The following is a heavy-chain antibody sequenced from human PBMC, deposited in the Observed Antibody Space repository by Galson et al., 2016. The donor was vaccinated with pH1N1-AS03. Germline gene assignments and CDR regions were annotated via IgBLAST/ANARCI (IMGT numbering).Heavy chain of an antibody. V-gene: IGHV3-30*18. CDR1: GFTMRIYG. D-gene: IGHD7-27*01. CDR2: ISYDGTNK. CDR3: AKDSENLSIPWGYYYNYGMDV. Sequence: SLRLSCAASGFTMRIYGMHWVRQASGKGLEWVAVISYDGTNKYYADSVKGRFTISRDNSKNTLSLQMNSLRAEDTAVYYCAKDSENLSIPWGYYYNYGMDVWGPGTTVTVSS. J-gene: IGHJ6*02.